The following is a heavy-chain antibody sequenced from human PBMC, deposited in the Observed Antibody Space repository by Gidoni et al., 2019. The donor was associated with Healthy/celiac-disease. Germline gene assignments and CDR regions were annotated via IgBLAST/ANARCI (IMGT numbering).Heavy chain of an antibody. Sequence: EVQLVESGGGLVQPGGSLRLSCAASGFPVSSNYMSWVRQAPGKGLEWVSVIYSGGSTYYADSVKGRFTISRDNSKNTLYLQMNSLRAEDTAVYYCASPTISYYGMDVWGQGTTVTVSS. CDR2: IYSGGST. V-gene: IGHV3-66*01. CDR1: GFPVSSNY. J-gene: IGHJ6*02. CDR3: ASPTISYYGMDV. D-gene: IGHD3-3*01.